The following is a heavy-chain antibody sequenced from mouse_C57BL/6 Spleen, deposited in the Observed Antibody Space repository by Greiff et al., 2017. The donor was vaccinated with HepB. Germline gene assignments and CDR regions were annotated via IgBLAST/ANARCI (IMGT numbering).Heavy chain of an antibody. V-gene: IGHV2-2*01. J-gene: IGHJ3*01. CDR3: ARPYYSNYVEFAY. Sequence: VMLVESGPGLVQPSQSLSITCTVSGFSLTSYGVHWVRQSPGKGLEWLGVIWSGGSTDYNAAFISRLSISKDNSKSQVFFKMNSLQADDTAIYYCARPYYSNYVEFAYWGQGTLVTVSA. D-gene: IGHD2-5*01. CDR1: GFSLTSYG. CDR2: IWSGGST.